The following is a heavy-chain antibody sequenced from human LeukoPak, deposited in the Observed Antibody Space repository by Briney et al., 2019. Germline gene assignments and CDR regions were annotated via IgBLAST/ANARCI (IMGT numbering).Heavy chain of an antibody. Sequence: GGSLRLSCSASGFIFSSYWMSWVRQAPGKALEWLANMKPDGSENYYVHSVKGRFTISRDNAKNSLYLQMNSLRAEDTAVYSCARINSRKYYFDYWGQGTLVTVSS. V-gene: IGHV3-7*02. D-gene: IGHD6-13*01. CDR3: ARINSRKYYFDY. CDR2: MKPDGSEN. J-gene: IGHJ4*02. CDR1: GFIFSSYW.